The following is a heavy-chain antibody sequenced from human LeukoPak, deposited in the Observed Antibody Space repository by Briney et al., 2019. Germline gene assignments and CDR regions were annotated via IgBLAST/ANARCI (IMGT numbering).Heavy chain of an antibody. CDR3: ARQSPDSYGYIDY. J-gene: IGHJ4*02. Sequence: GGSLRLSCAASGFTFSSYAINWVRQAPGKGLEGVSGISGSGGSTYYADSVKGRFTISRDNAKNSLYLQMNSLRAEDTAVYYCARQSPDSYGYIDYWGQGTLVTVSS. CDR2: ISGSGGST. D-gene: IGHD5-18*01. V-gene: IGHV3-23*01. CDR1: GFTFSSYA.